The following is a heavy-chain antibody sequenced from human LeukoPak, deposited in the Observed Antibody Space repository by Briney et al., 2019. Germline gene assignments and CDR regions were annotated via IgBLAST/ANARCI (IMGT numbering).Heavy chain of an antibody. D-gene: IGHD2-2*01. CDR2: LTVGGDST. J-gene: IGHJ4*02. CDR3: AKASCRSTSCYVDY. CDR1: GFTFGNYA. V-gene: IGHV3-23*01. Sequence: PGGSLRLSCVGSGFTFGNYAMSWVRQAPGKGLEWVSGLTVGGDSTFYADSVTGRFTISRDNSKNTLYLRMNSLRAEDTALYYCAKASCRSTSCYVDYWGQGTLVTVSS.